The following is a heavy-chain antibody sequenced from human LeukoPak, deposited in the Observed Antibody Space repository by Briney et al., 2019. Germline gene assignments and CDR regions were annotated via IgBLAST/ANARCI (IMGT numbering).Heavy chain of an antibody. V-gene: IGHV3-21*01. CDR3: ARVPGGSYYFDY. D-gene: IGHD3-10*01. CDR1: GFTFSSYS. Sequence: GGSLRLSCAASGFTFSSYSMNWVRQAPGKGLEWVSSISSSSSYIYYADSVKGRFTISRDNAKNSLYLQMNSLRAEDTAVYYCARVPGGSYYFDYWGQRTLVTVSS. CDR2: ISSSSSYI. J-gene: IGHJ4*02.